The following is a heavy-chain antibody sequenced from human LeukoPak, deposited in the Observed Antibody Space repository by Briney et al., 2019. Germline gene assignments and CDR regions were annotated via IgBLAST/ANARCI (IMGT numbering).Heavy chain of an antibody. CDR1: GGSLSSSSYY. V-gene: IGHV4-39*07. D-gene: IGHD3-3*01. CDR2: MYYSGST. Sequence: SETLSLTCTVSGGSLSSSSYYWGWIRQPPGKGLEWIGSMYYSGSTYYNPSLKSRVTISVDTSKNQFSLNLSSGTAADTAVYYCARAGTLWNPHTRGQGTLVTVSS. CDR3: ARAGTLWNPHT. J-gene: IGHJ4*02.